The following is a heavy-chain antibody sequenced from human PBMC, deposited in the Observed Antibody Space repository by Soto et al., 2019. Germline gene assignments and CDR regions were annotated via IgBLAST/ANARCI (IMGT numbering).Heavy chain of an antibody. CDR2: ISGNGGST. Sequence: GGSLRLSCAASGFTFSSYAMSWVRQAPGRGLEWVSIISGNGGSTYYAASVKGRFTISRDNSKNTVYLQLDSPRPEDSAIYYCAKGGSSGWFYFDFWGQGTQVTVSS. CDR1: GFTFSSYA. D-gene: IGHD6-19*01. J-gene: IGHJ4*02. CDR3: AKGGSSGWFYFDF. V-gene: IGHV3-23*01.